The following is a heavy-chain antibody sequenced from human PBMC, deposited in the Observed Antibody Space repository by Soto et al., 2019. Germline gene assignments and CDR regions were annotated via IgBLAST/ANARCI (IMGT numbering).Heavy chain of an antibody. D-gene: IGHD6-25*01. J-gene: IGHJ4*02. CDR2: ISYDGSNK. Sequence: LRLSCAASGFTFSSYGMHWVRQAPGKGLEWVAVISYDGSNKYYADSVKGRFTISRDNSKNTLYLQMNSLRAEDTAVYYCAKNPPGIAAGLCDYWGQGTLVTVSS. CDR3: AKNPPGIAAGLCDY. V-gene: IGHV3-30*18. CDR1: GFTFSSYG.